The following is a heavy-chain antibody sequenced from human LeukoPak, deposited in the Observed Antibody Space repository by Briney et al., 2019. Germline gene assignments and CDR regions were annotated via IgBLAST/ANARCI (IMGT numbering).Heavy chain of an antibody. CDR2: ISSNGGST. Sequence: GGSLRLSCAASGFTFSSYAMHWVRQAPGKGLEYVSAISSNGGSTYYANSVKGRFTISRDNSKNTLYLQMGSLRAEDMAVYYRAREGTMVRGVNYYFDYWGQGTLVTVSS. CDR3: AREGTMVRGVNYYFDY. J-gene: IGHJ4*02. V-gene: IGHV3-64*01. CDR1: GFTFSSYA. D-gene: IGHD3-10*01.